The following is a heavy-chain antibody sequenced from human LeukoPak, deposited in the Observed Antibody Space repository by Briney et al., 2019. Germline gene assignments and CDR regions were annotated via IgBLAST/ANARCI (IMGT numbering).Heavy chain of an antibody. CDR2: ISYDGSNK. J-gene: IGHJ4*02. D-gene: IGHD3-3*01. CDR3: ARVLDFWSQLDY. Sequence: GGSLRLSCAASGFTFSSYAMHWVRQAPGKGLEWVAVISYDGSNKYYADSVKGRFTISRDNSKNTLYLQMNSLRAEDTAVYYCARVLDFWSQLDYWGQGTLVTVSS. CDR1: GFTFSSYA. V-gene: IGHV3-30*04.